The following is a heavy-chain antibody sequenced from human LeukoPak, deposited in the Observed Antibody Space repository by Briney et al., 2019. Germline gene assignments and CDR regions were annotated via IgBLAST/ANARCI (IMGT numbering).Heavy chain of an antibody. V-gene: IGHV4-39*01. J-gene: IGHJ5*02. Sequence: PSETLSLTCTVSGGSISSSSYYWGWIRQPPGKGLEWIVSIYYSGSTYYNPSLKSRVTISVYTSKNQFSLKLSSVTAADTAVYYCARSGVMITFGGVIESWFDPWGQGTLVTVSS. CDR1: GGSISSSSYY. D-gene: IGHD3-16*02. CDR2: IYYSGST. CDR3: ARSGVMITFGGVIESWFDP.